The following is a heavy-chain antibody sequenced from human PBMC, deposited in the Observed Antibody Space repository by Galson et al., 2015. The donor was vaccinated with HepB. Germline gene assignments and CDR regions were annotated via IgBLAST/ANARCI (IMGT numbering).Heavy chain of an antibody. D-gene: IGHD7-27*01. J-gene: IGHJ6*03. CDR1: GFTVSSNY. V-gene: IGHV3-53*01. CDR3: ARAPGEGYYYYYMDV. CDR2: IYSGGST. Sequence: SLRLSCAASGFTVSSNYMSWVRQAPGKGLEWVSVIYSGGSTYYADSVKGRFTISRDNSKNTLYLQMNSLRAEDTAVYYCARAPGEGYYYYYMDVWGKGTTVTVSS.